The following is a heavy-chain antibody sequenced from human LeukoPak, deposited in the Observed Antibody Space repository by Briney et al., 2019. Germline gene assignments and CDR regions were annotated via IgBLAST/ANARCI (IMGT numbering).Heavy chain of an antibody. CDR3: ARDTTVDYYYGMDV. CDR2: ISSSGSTI. J-gene: IGHJ6*02. V-gene: IGHV3-11*01. CDR1: GFTFSDYY. Sequence: GGSLRLSCAASGFTFSDYYMSWIRQAPGKGLEWVSYISSSGSTIYYADSVKGRFTISRDNAKNSLYLQMNSLRAEDTAVYYCARDTTVDYYYGMDVWGQGTTVTVSS. D-gene: IGHD4-23*01.